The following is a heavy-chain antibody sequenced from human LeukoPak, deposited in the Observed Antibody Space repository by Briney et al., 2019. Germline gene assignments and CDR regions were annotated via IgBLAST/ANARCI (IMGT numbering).Heavy chain of an antibody. CDR1: GYTFTSYD. V-gene: IGHV1-8*03. CDR2: MNPNSGNT. Sequence: ASVKVSCKASGYTFTSYDINWVRQATGQGLEWMGWMNPNSGNTGYAQKFQGRVTITRNTSISTAYMELSSLRSEDTVVYYCARGLITDIVVVPAAAYYYYMDVWGKGTTVTVSS. J-gene: IGHJ6*03. CDR3: ARGLITDIVVVPAAAYYYYMDV. D-gene: IGHD2-2*01.